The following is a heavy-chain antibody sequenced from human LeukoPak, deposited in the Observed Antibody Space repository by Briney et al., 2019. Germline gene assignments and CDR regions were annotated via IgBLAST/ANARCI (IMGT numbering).Heavy chain of an antibody. D-gene: IGHD5-18*01. CDR3: ARQIGYSYGDFDY. Sequence: GGSLRLSCAASGFTFSSYAMHWVRQAPGKGLEWVAVISYDGSNKYYADSVKGRFTISTDNSKNTLYLQMNSLRAEDTAVYYCARQIGYSYGDFDYWGQGTLVTVSS. J-gene: IGHJ4*02. V-gene: IGHV3-30-3*01. CDR2: ISYDGSNK. CDR1: GFTFSSYA.